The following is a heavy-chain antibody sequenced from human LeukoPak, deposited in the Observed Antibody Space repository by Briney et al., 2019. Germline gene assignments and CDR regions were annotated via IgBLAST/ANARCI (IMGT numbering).Heavy chain of an antibody. CDR2: IIPIFGTA. CDR3: AREAAMGDYCYYYMDV. Sequence: ASVKVSCKASGGTFSSYAISWVRQAPGQGLEWMGRIIPIFGTANYAQKFQGRVTITTDESTSTAYMELSSLRSEDTAVYYCAREAAMGDYCYYYMDVWGKGTTVTVSS. V-gene: IGHV1-69*05. CDR1: GGTFSSYA. D-gene: IGHD5-18*01. J-gene: IGHJ6*03.